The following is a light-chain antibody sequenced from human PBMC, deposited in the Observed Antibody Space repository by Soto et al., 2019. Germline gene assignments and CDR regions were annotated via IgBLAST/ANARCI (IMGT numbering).Light chain of an antibody. CDR2: EVS. V-gene: IGLV2-14*01. J-gene: IGLJ2*01. CDR3: SSYTSSSFVV. CDR1: SSDVGGYNY. Sequence: QSALTQPASVSGSPGQSITISCTGTSSDVGGYNYVSWYQQHPGKAPKLMIYEVSNRPSGVSNRFSGSKSGNTASLTISGLQAEDEAEYYSSSYTSSSFVVFGGGTKLTVL.